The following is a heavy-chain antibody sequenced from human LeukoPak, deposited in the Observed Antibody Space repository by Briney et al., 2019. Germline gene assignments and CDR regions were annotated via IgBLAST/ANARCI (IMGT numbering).Heavy chain of an antibody. V-gene: IGHV4-59*01. D-gene: IGHD3-10*01. CDR1: GFSFTDFD. Sequence: GSLRLSCTASGFSFTDFDMNWVRQAPGKGLEWIAYIYYSGITNYNPSLKSRVTISVDTPKNQFSLKLSSVTAADTAVYCCARESPYYGSGSYTDYWGQGTLVTVSS. CDR3: ARESPYYGSGSYTDY. J-gene: IGHJ4*02. CDR2: IYYSGIT.